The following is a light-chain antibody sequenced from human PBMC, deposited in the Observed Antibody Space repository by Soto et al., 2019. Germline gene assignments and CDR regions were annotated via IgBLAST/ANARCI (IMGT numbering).Light chain of an antibody. CDR2: RAS. CDR3: HRHETYPLA. CDR1: RDIGTW. Sequence: TQMTQSPSTLSASVGDSVSITCRASRDIGTWWSWFQQKPGRAPNLLIYRASTLARGVPSRFSGSGSGTEFTLTISSLQPDDFATYYFHRHETYPLAFGGGNKVDI. J-gene: IGKJ4*01. V-gene: IGKV1-5*03.